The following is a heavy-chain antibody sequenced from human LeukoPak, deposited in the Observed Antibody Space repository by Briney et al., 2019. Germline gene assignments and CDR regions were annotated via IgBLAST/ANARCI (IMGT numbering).Heavy chain of an antibody. J-gene: IGHJ4*02. V-gene: IGHV1-2*02. D-gene: IGHD3-10*01. Sequence: ASVKVSCKASGYTFTSYDINWVRQATGQGLEWMGWINPNSGGTNYAQKFQGRVTMTRDTSISTAYMELSRLRSDDTAVYYCARGGELGFGDKFDYWGQGTLVTVSS. CDR2: INPNSGGT. CDR1: GYTFTSYD. CDR3: ARGGELGFGDKFDY.